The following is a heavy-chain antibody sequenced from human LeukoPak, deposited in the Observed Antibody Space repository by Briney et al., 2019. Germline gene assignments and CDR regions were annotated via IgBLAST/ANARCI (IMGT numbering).Heavy chain of an antibody. CDR2: IYYSGST. CDR3: ARRQNNYDSSAYILDY. J-gene: IGHJ4*02. Sequence: NPSETLSLTCTASGGSISSSGYYWVWIRQPPGKGLEWIGSIYYSGSTYYNPSLKSRVTISVDTSKNQFSLNLSSVTAADTAVYYCARRQNNYDSSAYILDYWGQGTLVTVSS. V-gene: IGHV4-39*01. D-gene: IGHD3-22*01. CDR1: GGSISSSGYY.